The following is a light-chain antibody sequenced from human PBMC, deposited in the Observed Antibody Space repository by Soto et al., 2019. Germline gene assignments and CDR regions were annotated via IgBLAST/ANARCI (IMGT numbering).Light chain of an antibody. Sequence: QSALTQPASVSGSPGQSITISCSGTGSDVGGYNYVSWYQQYPGKAPKLMIYDVSSRPSGVSNRFSGSKSGNTASLTISGLQAEDQADYYCSSYTSSSSYVFGTGTKGAV. CDR1: GSDVGGYNY. J-gene: IGLJ1*01. CDR2: DVS. CDR3: SSYTSSSSYV. V-gene: IGLV2-14*01.